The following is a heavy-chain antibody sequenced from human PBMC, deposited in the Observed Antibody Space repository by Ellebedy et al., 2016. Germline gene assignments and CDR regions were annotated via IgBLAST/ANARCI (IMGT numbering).Heavy chain of an antibody. D-gene: IGHD3-22*01. CDR2: IYPGDSDT. Sequence: ESLKISCEGSGYSFTSYWIGWVRQMPGKGLEWMGIIYPGDSDTRYSPSFQGQVTISADKSISTAYLQWSSLKASDAAMYYCARQAYDSSGYYGYWGQGTLVTVSS. CDR3: ARQAYDSSGYYGY. J-gene: IGHJ4*02. CDR1: GYSFTSYW. V-gene: IGHV5-51*01.